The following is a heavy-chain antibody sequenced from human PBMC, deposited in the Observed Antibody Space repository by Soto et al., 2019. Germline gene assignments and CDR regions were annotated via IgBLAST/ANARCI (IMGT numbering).Heavy chain of an antibody. CDR2: INPNNDGT. J-gene: IGHJ4*02. CDR1: GNTFTGYY. V-gene: IGHV1-2*02. Sequence: GASVKVSCKASGNTFTGYYIHWVRQAPGQGLEWMGWINPNNDGTTYGEKFQGRVTMTRDTSTSTAYMELGRLRSDDTAVYYCARDLGGSRDSWGQGTLVTVSS. CDR3: ARDLGGSRDS. D-gene: IGHD1-26*01.